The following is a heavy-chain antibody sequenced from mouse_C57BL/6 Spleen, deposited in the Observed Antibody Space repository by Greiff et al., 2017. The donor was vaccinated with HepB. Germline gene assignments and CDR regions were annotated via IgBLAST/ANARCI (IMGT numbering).Heavy chain of an antibody. CDR2: IYPRSGNT. J-gene: IGHJ3*01. CDR3: ARGGSSGYDLAWFAY. D-gene: IGHD3-2*02. Sequence: QVQLQQSGAELARPGASVKLSCKASGYTFTSYGISWVKQRTGQGLEWIGEIYPRSGNTYYNEKFKGKATLTADKSSSTAYMELRSLTSEDSAVYFCARGGSSGYDLAWFAYWGQGTLVTVSA. V-gene: IGHV1-81*01. CDR1: GYTFTSYG.